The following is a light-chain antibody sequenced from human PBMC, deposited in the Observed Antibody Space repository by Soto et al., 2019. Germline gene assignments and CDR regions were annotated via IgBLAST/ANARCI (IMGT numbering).Light chain of an antibody. CDR1: HNDIGTYDY. Sequence: QSVLTQPTSVSGSPGQSITISCTGNHNDIGTYDYVSWYQQHPGRAPRLLIYGVTTRPSGISDRFSASKSGLTASLTISGLQPEDEADYYCSSFTSDRSYVFGHGNKLTVL. CDR2: GVT. V-gene: IGLV2-14*03. CDR3: SSFTSDRSYV. J-gene: IGLJ1*01.